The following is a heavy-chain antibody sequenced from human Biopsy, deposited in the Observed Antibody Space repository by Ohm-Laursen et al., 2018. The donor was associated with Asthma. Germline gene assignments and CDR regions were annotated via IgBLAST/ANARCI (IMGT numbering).Heavy chain of an antibody. CDR1: GFAVSRDY. Sequence: GSLRLSCTASGFAVSRDYMFWVRQAPGKGLEWVSVIYSGGTSHTADSVRGRFTISIDYSKNTLYLQMHSLRAEDTAVYYCARGDSSNWSHYYFDYWGQGTLVTVSS. J-gene: IGHJ4*02. CDR2: IYSGGTS. D-gene: IGHD3-22*01. V-gene: IGHV3-53*01. CDR3: ARGDSSNWSHYYFDY.